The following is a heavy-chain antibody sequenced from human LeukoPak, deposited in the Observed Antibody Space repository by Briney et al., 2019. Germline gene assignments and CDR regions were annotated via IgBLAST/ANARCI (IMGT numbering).Heavy chain of an antibody. CDR1: GGSISSYY. CDR3: ARDRGSYSPDAFDI. Sequence: PSETLSLTCTVSGGSISSYYWSWLRQPPGKGLEWIGYIYYSGSTNYNPSLKSRVTISVDTSKNQFSLKLSSVTAADTAVYYCARDRGSYSPDAFDIWGQGTMVTVSS. J-gene: IGHJ3*02. CDR2: IYYSGST. D-gene: IGHD1-26*01. V-gene: IGHV4-59*01.